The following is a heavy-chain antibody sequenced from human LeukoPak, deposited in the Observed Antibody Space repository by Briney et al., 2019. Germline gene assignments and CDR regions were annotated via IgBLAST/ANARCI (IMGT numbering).Heavy chain of an antibody. CDR1: GYTFTGYY. CDR2: INPNSGGT. V-gene: IGHV1-2*02. Sequence: ASVKVSCKASGYTFTGYYMHWVRQAPGQGLEWMGLINPNSGGTNYAQKFQGRVTMTRDRSISTAYMELSRLRSDDTAVSYCARDKRKVVTAANIYYYYMDGWGKGTKVTVSS. D-gene: IGHD2-2*01. J-gene: IGHJ6*03. CDR3: ARDKRKVVTAANIYYYYMDG.